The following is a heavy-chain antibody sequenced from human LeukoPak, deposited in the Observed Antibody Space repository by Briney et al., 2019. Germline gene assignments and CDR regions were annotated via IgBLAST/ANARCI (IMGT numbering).Heavy chain of an antibody. CDR1: GYAFTNYD. Sequence: ASVKVSCKTSGYAFTNYDINWVRQAPGQGLEWMGWMHPDNGNTGYAQKFQGRVTMTEDTSTDTAYMELRSLRSDDTAVYYCAFSSSWYGAFDIWGQGTMVTVSS. D-gene: IGHD6-13*01. V-gene: IGHV1-8*01. CDR3: AFSSSWYGAFDI. CDR2: MHPDNGNT. J-gene: IGHJ3*02.